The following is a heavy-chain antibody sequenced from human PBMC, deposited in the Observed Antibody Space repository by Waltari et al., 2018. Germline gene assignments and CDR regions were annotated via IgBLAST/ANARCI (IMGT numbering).Heavy chain of an antibody. Sequence: VQLVQSGAEVKKPGSSVKVSCKASGGTFSSYAISWVRQAPGQGLEWMGGIIPILGIANYAQKFQGRVTITADKSTSTAYMELSSLRSEDTAVYYCASPRPYDFWSGYAPGDYYYGMDVWGQGTTVTVSS. V-gene: IGHV1-69*10. CDR2: IIPILGIA. D-gene: IGHD3-3*01. J-gene: IGHJ6*02. CDR3: ASPRPYDFWSGYAPGDYYYGMDV. CDR1: GGTFSSYA.